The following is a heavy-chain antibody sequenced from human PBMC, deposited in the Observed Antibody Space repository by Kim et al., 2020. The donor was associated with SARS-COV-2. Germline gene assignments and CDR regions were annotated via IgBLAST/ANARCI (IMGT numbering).Heavy chain of an antibody. V-gene: IGHV3-53*01. D-gene: IGHD3-9*01. CDR3: TRGILTGYHTHYDH. J-gene: IGHJ4*02. Sequence: ADHVKDRFTISRDNSKNTLYLQMTSLGVEDTGVYYCTRGILTGYHTHYDHWGQGTLVTVSS.